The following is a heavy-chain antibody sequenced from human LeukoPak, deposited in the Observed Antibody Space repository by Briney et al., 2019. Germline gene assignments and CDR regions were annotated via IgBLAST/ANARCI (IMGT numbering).Heavy chain of an antibody. CDR3: AREETLGVKDAFDI. D-gene: IGHD1-26*01. Sequence: ASVKVSCKASVGTFSSYAISWVRQAPGQGLEWMGRIIPIFGTANYAQKFQGRVTITTDESTSTAYMELSGLRSEDTAVYYCAREETLGVKDAFDIWGQGTMVTVSS. J-gene: IGHJ3*02. CDR2: IIPIFGTA. V-gene: IGHV1-69*05. CDR1: VGTFSSYA.